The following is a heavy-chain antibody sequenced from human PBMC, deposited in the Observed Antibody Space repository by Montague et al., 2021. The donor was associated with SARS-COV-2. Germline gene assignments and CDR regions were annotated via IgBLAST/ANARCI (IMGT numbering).Heavy chain of an antibody. CDR1: GGSIRSGSYY. CDR3: ARDWDSVPATGTN. Sequence: TLSLTCTVSGGSIRSGSYYWSWIRQPAGKGLEWIGRIYSSGSTNYNPSLKSRITMSVDTSKNQFSLKLSSVTAADTAVYFCARDWDSVPATGTNWGQGTLVTVSS. J-gene: IGHJ4*02. CDR2: IYSSGST. V-gene: IGHV4-61*02. D-gene: IGHD6-13*01.